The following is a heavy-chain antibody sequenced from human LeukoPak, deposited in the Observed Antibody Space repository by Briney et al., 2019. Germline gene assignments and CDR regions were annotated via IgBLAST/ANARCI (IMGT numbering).Heavy chain of an antibody. Sequence: ASETLSLTCTVSGGSIRSHYWSWIRQPPGKGLGWMAYNYYSGSTNYNPSLKSRVTVSLDTSKNQFSVSLSSVTAADTDVYYCARDRQPGDFWGQGTLVTVSS. V-gene: IGHV4-59*11. J-gene: IGHJ4*02. CDR3: ARDRQPGDF. D-gene: IGHD5-18*01. CDR1: GGSIRSHY. CDR2: NYYSGST.